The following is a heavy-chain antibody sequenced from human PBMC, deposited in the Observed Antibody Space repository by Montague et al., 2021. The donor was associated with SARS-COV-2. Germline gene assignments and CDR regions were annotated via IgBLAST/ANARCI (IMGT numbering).Heavy chain of an antibody. CDR2: VLSSGST. Sequence: SETLSLTCTVSGGPIFSNSFHWGWIRQSPGQGLEWLGNVLSSGSTFYNPSLRSRVTMSEDMSKNQFSLKLMSVTAADTAVYYCARSTVGTSHFDYWGRGTLVTVSS. CDR3: ARSTVGTSHFDY. J-gene: IGHJ4*02. D-gene: IGHD1-26*01. CDR1: GGPIFSNSFH. V-gene: IGHV4-39*01.